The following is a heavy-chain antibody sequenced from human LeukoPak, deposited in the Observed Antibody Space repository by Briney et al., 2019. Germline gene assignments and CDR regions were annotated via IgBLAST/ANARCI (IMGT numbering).Heavy chain of an antibody. CDR3: ARDSSSGFDY. CDR2: IYYSGST. CDR1: GGSISSHY. D-gene: IGHD6-6*01. J-gene: IGHJ4*02. Sequence: PSETLSLTCTVSGGSISSHYWSWIRQPPGKGLEWIGYIYYSGSTNYNPSLKSRVTISVDTSKNQFSLKLSSATAADTAVYYCARDSSSGFDYWGQGTLVTVSS. V-gene: IGHV4-59*11.